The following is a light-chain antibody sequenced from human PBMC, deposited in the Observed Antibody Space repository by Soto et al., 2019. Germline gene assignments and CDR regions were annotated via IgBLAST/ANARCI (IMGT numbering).Light chain of an antibody. J-gene: IGKJ1*01. CDR2: AAS. Sequence: DIQLTQSPSFLSASVGDRVTITCRASQAISSYLAWFQQRPGKAPKVLIYAASTLQSGVPSRFSGSASGTEFTLTNSSLQPEDFATYFCQKLNSYPWTFGQGTKVEIK. V-gene: IGKV1-9*01. CDR3: QKLNSYPWT. CDR1: QAISSY.